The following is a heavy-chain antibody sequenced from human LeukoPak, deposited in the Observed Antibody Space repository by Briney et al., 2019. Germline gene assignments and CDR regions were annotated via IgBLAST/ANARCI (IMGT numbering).Heavy chain of an antibody. J-gene: IGHJ3*02. CDR2: ISRSSSTI. Sequence: GGSLRLSCAASGFTFSTYSMNWVRQAPGKGLAWASYISRSSSTIYYADSVKGRFTISRDNAKNSLYLQMNSLRAEDTAVYYCAREMIYVLRAFDIWGQGTMVTVSS. CDR1: GFTFSTYS. CDR3: AREMIYVLRAFDI. D-gene: IGHD2-8*01. V-gene: IGHV3-48*04.